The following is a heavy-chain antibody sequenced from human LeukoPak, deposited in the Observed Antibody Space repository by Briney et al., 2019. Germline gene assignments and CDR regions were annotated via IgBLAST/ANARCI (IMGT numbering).Heavy chain of an antibody. V-gene: IGHV4-34*01. J-gene: IGHJ6*02. CDR2: INHSGST. Sequence: SETLSLTCTVYGGSFSGYYWTWIRQPPGKGLEWIGEINHSGSTNYNPSLKSRVTISVDSSKNQFSLRLSPVTAADTAVYYCARGGATMVRGVITHNYYYYGMDVWGQGTTVTVSS. CDR1: GGSFSGYY. D-gene: IGHD3-10*01. CDR3: ARGGATMVRGVITHNYYYYGMDV.